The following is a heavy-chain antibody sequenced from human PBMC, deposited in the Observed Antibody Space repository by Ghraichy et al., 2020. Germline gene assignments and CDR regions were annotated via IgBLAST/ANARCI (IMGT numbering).Heavy chain of an antibody. Sequence: AGSLRLSCTVSGGSISNEHWNWVRQPPGKGLEWIAYLFNDGSTSYNPSLKNRVTISLDRSQNQLSLRLTSVTAADTAVYFCARSLSGLDSGDYWGQGTLVTVSS. CDR3: ARSLSGLDSGDY. V-gene: IGHV4-59*01. CDR2: LFNDGST. CDR1: GGSISNEH. J-gene: IGHJ4*02. D-gene: IGHD2-2*03.